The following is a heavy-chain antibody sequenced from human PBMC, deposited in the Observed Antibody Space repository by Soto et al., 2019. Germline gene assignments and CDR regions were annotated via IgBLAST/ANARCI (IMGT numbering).Heavy chain of an antibody. V-gene: IGHV6-1*01. Sequence: PSQTLSLTCAISGDSVSSNSAAWNWIRHSPSRGLEWLGRTYYRSKWYNDYAVSVKSRITINPDTSKNQFSLQLNSVTPEDTAVYYCARETDYYGSGTYSYWGQGTLVTVSS. CDR1: GDSVSSNSAA. J-gene: IGHJ4*02. D-gene: IGHD3-10*01. CDR3: ARETDYYGSGTYSY. CDR2: TYYRSKWYN.